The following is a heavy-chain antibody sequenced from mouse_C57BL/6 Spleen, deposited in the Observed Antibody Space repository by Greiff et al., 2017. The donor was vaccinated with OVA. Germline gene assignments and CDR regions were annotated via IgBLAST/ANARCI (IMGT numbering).Heavy chain of an antibody. V-gene: IGHV5-6*01. CDR1: GFTFSSYG. D-gene: IGHD2-2*01. CDR2: ISSGGSYT. Sequence: EVKLVESGGDLVKPGGSLKLSCAASGFTFSSYGMSWVRQTPDKRLEWVATISSGGSYTYYPDSVKGRFTISRDNAKNTLYMQMSSLKSEGTAIDYCARHSSTMVTTGFAYWGQGTLVTVSA. J-gene: IGHJ3*01. CDR3: ARHSSTMVTTGFAY.